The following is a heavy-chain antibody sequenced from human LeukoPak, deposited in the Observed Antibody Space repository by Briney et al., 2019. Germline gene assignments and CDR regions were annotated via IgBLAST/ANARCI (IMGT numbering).Heavy chain of an antibody. CDR3: ARDRADYYDSSGYYYVNWFDP. J-gene: IGHJ5*02. Sequence: GGSLRLSCAASGFTFSSYWMHWVRQAPGKGLVWVSRINSDGSSTSYADSVKGRFTISRDNAKNTLYLQMNSLRAEDTAVYYCARDRADYYDSSGYYYVNWFDPWGQGTLVTVSS. D-gene: IGHD3-22*01. CDR2: INSDGSST. CDR1: GFTFSSYW. V-gene: IGHV3-74*01.